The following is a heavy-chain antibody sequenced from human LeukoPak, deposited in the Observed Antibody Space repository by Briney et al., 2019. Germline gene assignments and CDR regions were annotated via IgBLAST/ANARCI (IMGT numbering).Heavy chain of an antibody. J-gene: IGHJ4*02. CDR3: AKDIAGMGATSDY. Sequence: GGSLRLSCAASGFTFSSYAMSWVRQPPGKGLEWVSAISGSGGSTYYADSVKGRFTISRDNSKNTLYLQMNSLRAEDTAVYYCAKDIAGMGATSDYWGQGTLVTVSS. D-gene: IGHD1-26*01. V-gene: IGHV3-23*01. CDR1: GFTFSSYA. CDR2: ISGSGGST.